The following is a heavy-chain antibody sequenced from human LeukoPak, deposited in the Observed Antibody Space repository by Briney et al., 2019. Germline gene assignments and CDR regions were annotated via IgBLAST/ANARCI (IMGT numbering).Heavy chain of an antibody. CDR3: PRQSYASGWNPFDY. J-gene: IGHJ4*02. Sequence: GGSLRLSCAASGFTFSNYAMSWVRQAPGKGLEWVSTISGGGITTYYADSAKGRFTISRDNSKNTMFLQMNSLRANDTAVYYCPRQSYASGWNPFDYWGQGILVTVSS. D-gene: IGHD6-19*01. CDR2: ISGGGITT. CDR1: GFTFSNYA. V-gene: IGHV3-23*01.